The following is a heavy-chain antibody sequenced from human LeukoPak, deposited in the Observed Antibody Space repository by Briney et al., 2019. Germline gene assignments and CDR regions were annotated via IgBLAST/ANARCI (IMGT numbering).Heavy chain of an antibody. CDR3: ARDGYSYEPYFDY. Sequence: SQTLSLTCAISGDSVSSNSAAWNCIRQSPSSGLEWLGRTYYRSKWYNDYAVSVKSRITINPDTSKNQFSLQLNSVTPEDTAVYYCARDGYSYEPYFDYWGQGTLVTVSP. V-gene: IGHV6-1*01. CDR2: TYYRSKWYN. CDR1: GDSVSSNSAA. D-gene: IGHD5-18*01. J-gene: IGHJ4*02.